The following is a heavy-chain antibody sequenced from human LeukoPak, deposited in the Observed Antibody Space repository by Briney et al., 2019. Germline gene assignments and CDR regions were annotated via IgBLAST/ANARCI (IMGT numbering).Heavy chain of an antibody. CDR2: IYYSGST. CDR3: ARRRRSSWAFDY. V-gene: IGHV4-59*08. D-gene: IGHD6-13*01. Sequence: PSETLSLTCTVSGGSISSYCWSWIRQPPGKGLEWIGYIYYSGSTNYNPSLKSRVTISVDTSKNQFSLKLSSVTAADTAVYYCARRRRSSWAFDYWGQGTMVTVSS. CDR1: GGSISSYC. J-gene: IGHJ4*02.